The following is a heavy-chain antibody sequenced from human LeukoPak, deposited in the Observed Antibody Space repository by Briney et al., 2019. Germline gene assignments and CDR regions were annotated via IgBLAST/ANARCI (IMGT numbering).Heavy chain of an antibody. D-gene: IGHD3-9*01. J-gene: IGHJ5*02. CDR1: GFTVSRNY. CDR2: IHSDGKT. V-gene: IGHV3-53*01. CDR3: ARHCVLRYSDA. Sequence: GGSLRLSCAASGFTVSRNYVSWVRQAPGKGLEWVSVIHSDGKTYYADSVKGRFTISRDSSQNTPYLQMNSLRAEDTAVYYCARHCVLRYSDACGQGNLVTVSS.